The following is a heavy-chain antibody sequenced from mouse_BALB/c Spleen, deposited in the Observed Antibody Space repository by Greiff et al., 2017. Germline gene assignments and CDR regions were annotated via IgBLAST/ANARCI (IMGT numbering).Heavy chain of an antibody. CDR2: IDPETGGT. Sequence: QGQLQQSGAELVRPGASVTLSCKASGYTFTDYEMHWVKQTPVHGLEWIGAIDPETGGTAYNQKFKGKATLTADKSSSTAYMELRSLTSEDSAVYYCTRLEGGFDYWGQGTTLTVSS. CDR1: GYTFTDYE. V-gene: IGHV1-15*01. J-gene: IGHJ2*01. CDR3: TRLEGGFDY.